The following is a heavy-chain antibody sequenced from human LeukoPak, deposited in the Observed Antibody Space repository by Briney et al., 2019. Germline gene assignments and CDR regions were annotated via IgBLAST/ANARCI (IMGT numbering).Heavy chain of an antibody. CDR1: RGTFSNYA. V-gene: IGHV1-69*13. J-gene: IGHJ4*02. CDR2: IIPIFGTA. CDR3: ARVDWLEQALTD. Sequence: SVKVSCTASRGTFSNYAISWVRQAPGQGLEWMGGIIPIFGTANYAQKFQGRVTITADESTSTAYMELSSLRSEDTAVYYCARVDWLEQALTDWGQGTLVTVSS. D-gene: IGHD2-21*02.